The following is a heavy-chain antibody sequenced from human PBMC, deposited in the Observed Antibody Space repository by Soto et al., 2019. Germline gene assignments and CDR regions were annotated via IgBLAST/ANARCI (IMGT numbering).Heavy chain of an antibody. Sequence: SVKVSCKASGGTFSSYAISWVRQAPGQGLEWMGGIIPIFGTANYAQRFQGRVTITADESTSTAYMELSSLRSEDTAVYYCARDLPSIFGVVILTYGMDVGGHRNTVTVYS. CDR3: ARDLPSIFGVVILTYGMDV. V-gene: IGHV1-69*13. CDR1: GGTFSSYA. J-gene: IGHJ6*02. CDR2: IIPIFGTA. D-gene: IGHD3-3*01.